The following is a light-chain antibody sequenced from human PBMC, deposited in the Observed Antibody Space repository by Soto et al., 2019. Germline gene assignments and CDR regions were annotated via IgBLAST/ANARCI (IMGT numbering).Light chain of an antibody. CDR2: AAS. CDR3: QQSYYNPS. Sequence: DIQMTQSPSSLSASIGDRVTITCRASQNIGTILNWYQQKPGKAPKVLIYAASSLQSGVPSRFSGSGSGTEFTLTISSLQPEDFATYYCQQSYYNPSFGQGTRLDIK. J-gene: IGKJ5*01. V-gene: IGKV1-39*01. CDR1: QNIGTI.